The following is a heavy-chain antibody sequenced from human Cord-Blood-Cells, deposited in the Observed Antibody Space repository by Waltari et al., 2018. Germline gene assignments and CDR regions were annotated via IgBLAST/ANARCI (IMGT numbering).Heavy chain of an antibody. CDR1: GYTFTGHY. CDR2: INPNSGGT. CDR3: ARDRGTIFGVVINY. D-gene: IGHD3-3*01. J-gene: IGHJ4*02. V-gene: IGHV1-2*02. Sequence: QVKLVQSGAEVKKPGASVKVSCKACGYTFTGHYMHWVRRAPGQGLEWMGWINPNSGGTNYAQKFQGRVTMTRDTSISTAYMELSRLRSDDTAVYYCARDRGTIFGVVINYWGQGTLVTVSS.